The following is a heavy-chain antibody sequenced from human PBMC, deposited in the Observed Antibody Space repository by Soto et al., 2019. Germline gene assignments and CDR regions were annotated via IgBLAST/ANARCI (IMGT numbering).Heavy chain of an antibody. J-gene: IGHJ6*02. Sequence: LXLSCEAFEFTVSRYSINCVHQAPGKGMEWFSYITSDSSTISYADSVKGRFTVSRDNAKNSLYLQMNSVRDEATAVYYCARVGRGVYGMDVWGQGTSVTVSS. V-gene: IGHV3-48*02. CDR3: ARVGRGVYGMDV. CDR2: ITSDSSTI. D-gene: IGHD2-8*01. CDR1: EFTVSRYS.